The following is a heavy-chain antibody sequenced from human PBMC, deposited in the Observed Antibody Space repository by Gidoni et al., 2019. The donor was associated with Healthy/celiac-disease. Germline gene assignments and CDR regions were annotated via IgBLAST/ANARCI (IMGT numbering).Heavy chain of an antibody. CDR3: ARWVGIAAAVDY. Sequence: EVQLVESGGGLVQPGGSLRLSCAASAFPFNSYWMHWVRQAPGKGLVWVSRINSDASYTSYADSVKGRFTISRDNAKNTLYLQMNSLRAEDTAVYYCARWVGIAAAVDYWGQGTLVTVSS. CDR1: AFPFNSYW. V-gene: IGHV3-74*01. CDR2: INSDASYT. J-gene: IGHJ4*02. D-gene: IGHD6-13*01.